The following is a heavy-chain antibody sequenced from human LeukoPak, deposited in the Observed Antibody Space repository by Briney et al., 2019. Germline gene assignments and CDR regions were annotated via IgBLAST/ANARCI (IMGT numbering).Heavy chain of an antibody. CDR1: GFSFSSLG. Sequence: GGSLRLSCAASGFSFSSLGMHWVRQAPGKGLEWVSTISGGGVTTYYADSVKGRLTISRDNSKNTVSLQMNSLRDDDTAVYFCARESPVAAVGRSWFDPWGQGTLVTVSS. V-gene: IGHV3-23*01. CDR3: ARESPVAAVGRSWFDP. CDR2: ISGGGVTT. D-gene: IGHD6-13*01. J-gene: IGHJ5*02.